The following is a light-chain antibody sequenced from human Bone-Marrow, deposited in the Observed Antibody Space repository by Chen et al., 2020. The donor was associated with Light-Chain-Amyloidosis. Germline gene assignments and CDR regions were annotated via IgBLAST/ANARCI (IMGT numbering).Light chain of an antibody. CDR1: QGISNY. CDR3: QKYNRAPWT. J-gene: IGKJ1*01. Sequence: DIQMTQSPSSLSASVGDRVTITCRASQGISNYLAWYQQKPGNVPQLLIYAVSTLQSWVPSRFSGSGSGTDFTLTITSLQPEDVGTYYCQKYNRAPWTFGQGTKVEI. CDR2: AVS. V-gene: IGKV1-27*01.